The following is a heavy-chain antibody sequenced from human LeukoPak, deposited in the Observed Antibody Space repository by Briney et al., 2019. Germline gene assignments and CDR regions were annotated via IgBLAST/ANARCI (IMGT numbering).Heavy chain of an antibody. J-gene: IGHJ6*03. CDR3: ARDGIAAAGTEYYYYMDV. CDR2: IIPIFGTA. V-gene: IGHV1-69*13. D-gene: IGHD6-13*01. Sequence: GASVKVSCKASGGTFSSYAISWVRQAPGQGLEWMGGIIPIFGTANYAQKFQGRVTITADESTSTAYMELSSLRSEDTAVYYCARDGIAAAGTEYYYYMDVWGKGTTVTVSS. CDR1: GGTFSSYA.